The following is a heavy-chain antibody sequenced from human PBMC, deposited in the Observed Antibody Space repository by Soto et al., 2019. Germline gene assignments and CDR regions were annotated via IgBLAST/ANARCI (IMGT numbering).Heavy chain of an antibody. CDR1: GGSISSYY. CDR3: ASRDPGTSVDY. V-gene: IGHV4-59*08. D-gene: IGHD1-7*01. Sequence: PSETLSLTCTVSGGSISSYYWIWIRQPPGKGLEWIGYISYSGSTNYNPSLKSRPTISLDKSENQFSLKVTSLTAADTAVYYCASRDPGTSVDYWGQGTLVTVSS. CDR2: ISYSGST. J-gene: IGHJ4*02.